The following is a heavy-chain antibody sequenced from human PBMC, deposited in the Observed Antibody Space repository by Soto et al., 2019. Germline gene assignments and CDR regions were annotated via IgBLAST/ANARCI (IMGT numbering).Heavy chain of an antibody. CDR3: VRELVVTAAPIGYGMDV. CDR2: INPSGGSP. V-gene: IGHV1-46*01. D-gene: IGHD2-21*02. Sequence: ASVKVSCKASGYGFTNYYLNWVRQAPGQGLEWVGIINPSGGSPSYARKFQGRVTMTRDTSTSTVNMELSSLKSEDTAVYYCVRELVVTAAPIGYGMDVWGQGTTVTVSS. J-gene: IGHJ6*02. CDR1: GYGFTNYY.